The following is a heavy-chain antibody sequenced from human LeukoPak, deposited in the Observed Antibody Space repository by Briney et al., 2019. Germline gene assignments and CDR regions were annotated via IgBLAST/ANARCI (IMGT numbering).Heavy chain of an antibody. CDR1: GFTVSSNY. CDR3: SRGARGYYDFWSGYYTAEYFQH. Sequence: GGSLRLSCAASGFTVSSNYMSWVRQAPGKGLEWVSVIYSGGSTYYADSVKGRFTICRDNSKNTLYLQMNSLRAEEEAVYYCSRGARGYYDFWSGYYTAEYFQHWGQGTLVTVSS. D-gene: IGHD3-3*01. V-gene: IGHV3-66*02. CDR2: IYSGGST. J-gene: IGHJ1*01.